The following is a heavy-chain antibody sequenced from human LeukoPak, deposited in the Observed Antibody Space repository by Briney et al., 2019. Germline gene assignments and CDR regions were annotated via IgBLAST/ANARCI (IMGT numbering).Heavy chain of an antibody. CDR2: TYYSGST. V-gene: IGHV4-59*11. CDR3: ASGASGWYNWFGP. Sequence: SETLSLTCTVSGDSINNHYWSWIRQPPGKGLEWIGYTYYSGSTTYNPSLQSRVTISIDTSKSRSSLILSSVTSADTAMYYCASGASGWYNWFGPWGQGTLVTVSS. CDR1: GDSINNHY. D-gene: IGHD6-19*01. J-gene: IGHJ5*02.